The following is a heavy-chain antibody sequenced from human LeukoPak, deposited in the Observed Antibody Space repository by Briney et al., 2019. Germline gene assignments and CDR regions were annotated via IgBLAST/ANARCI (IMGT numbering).Heavy chain of an antibody. D-gene: IGHD1-26*01. CDR3: ARDPLVGATTSRWFDP. J-gene: IGHJ5*02. V-gene: IGHV3-21*01. Sequence: GGSLRLSCAASGFTFSSYSMNWVRQAPGKGLEWVSSISSSSSYIYYADSVKGRFTISRDNAKNSLYLQMNSPRAEDTAVYYCARDPLVGATTSRWFDPWGQGTLVTVSS. CDR2: ISSSSSYI. CDR1: GFTFSSYS.